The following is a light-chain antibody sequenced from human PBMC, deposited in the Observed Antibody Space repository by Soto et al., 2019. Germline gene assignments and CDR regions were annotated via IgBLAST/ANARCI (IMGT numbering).Light chain of an antibody. CDR1: SSDVGGYNY. CDR2: EVS. J-gene: IGLJ1*01. V-gene: IGLV2-14*01. Sequence: QSVLTQPASVSGSPGQSITIFCTGTSSDVGGYNYVSWYQQHPGKAPKLMIYEVSNRPSGVSNRFSGSKSGNTASLTISGLQAEDEADYYCSSYTSSGTYVFGTGTKVTVL. CDR3: SSYTSSGTYV.